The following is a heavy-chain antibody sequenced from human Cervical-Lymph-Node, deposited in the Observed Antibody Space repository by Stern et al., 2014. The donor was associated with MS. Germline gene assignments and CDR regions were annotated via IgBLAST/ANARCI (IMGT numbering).Heavy chain of an antibody. CDR3: AWSGYNWFAS. J-gene: IGHJ5*01. D-gene: IGHD3-3*01. CDR1: GFTFIDAW. CDR2: IRTKRGGGIT. Sequence: EVQLVESGGGLVKPGGSLRLSCAASGFTFIDAWMTWVRQAPGPGLEWIGRIRTKRGGGITDYAASVKGRFSISRDDSQNTIYLQMNSLKTEDTAFYYCAWSGYNWFASWGQGTLVTVSS. V-gene: IGHV3-15*01.